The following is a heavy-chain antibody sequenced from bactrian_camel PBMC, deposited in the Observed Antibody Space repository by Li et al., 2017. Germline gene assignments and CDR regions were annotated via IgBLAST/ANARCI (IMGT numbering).Heavy chain of an antibody. CDR3: AACRSTGGGYNK. V-gene: IGHV3S55*01. D-gene: IGHD2*01. CDR2: ITTDGST. CDR1: GFTLDDSD. Sequence: HVQLVESGGGSVQAGETLRLSCTASGFTLDDSDMAWYRQAPGNECHLVSTITTDGSTYYADSVKGRFTIDRDNTATTLYLQMNALKTEDTATYYCAACRSTGGGYNKWGQGTQVTVS. J-gene: IGHJ4*01.